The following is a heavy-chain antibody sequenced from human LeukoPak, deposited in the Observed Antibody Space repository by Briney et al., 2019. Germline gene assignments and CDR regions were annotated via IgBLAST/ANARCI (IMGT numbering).Heavy chain of an antibody. J-gene: IGHJ4*02. CDR1: GFILSDYW. Sequence: GGSLSLSCAASGFILSDYWMHWVRQGPGKGLVWVSRIKSDGSSTSYAESVKGRFTISRDNAKNTVYVHMNSLRDEDTAVYYCARGGRYAYFLDYWGQGTLVTVSS. CDR3: ARGGRYAYFLDY. CDR2: IKSDGSST. D-gene: IGHD3-16*01. V-gene: IGHV3-74*01.